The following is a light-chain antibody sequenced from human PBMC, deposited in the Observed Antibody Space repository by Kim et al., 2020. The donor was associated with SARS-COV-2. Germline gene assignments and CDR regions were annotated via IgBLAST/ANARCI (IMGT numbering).Light chain of an antibody. CDR2: AAS. CDR1: QRISSY. V-gene: IGKV1-39*01. Sequence: DIQMTQSPSSLSASVGDRVTITCRASQRISSYLNWYQQKPGKAPKLLIYAASTLQSGVPSRFSGSGSGTDFTLTISSLQPDDFATYYCQQSYSNPTITFGRGTRLEIK. J-gene: IGKJ5*01. CDR3: QQSYSNPTIT.